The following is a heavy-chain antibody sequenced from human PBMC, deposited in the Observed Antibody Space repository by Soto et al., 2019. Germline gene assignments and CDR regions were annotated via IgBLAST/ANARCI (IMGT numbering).Heavy chain of an antibody. D-gene: IGHD3-3*02. Sequence: QVQLQESGPGLVKPSGTLSLTCAVSGDSIISSHWWNWVRQPPGKGLEWIGQISHSGSTNYNPSLTSRVTISVDKSKNHFSLKLTSVTAADTAVYYCAALHFWSGPWTHTRLDYWGQGTLVTVSS. CDR3: AALHFWSGPWTHTRLDY. CDR2: ISHSGST. V-gene: IGHV4-4*02. J-gene: IGHJ4*02. CDR1: GDSIISSHW.